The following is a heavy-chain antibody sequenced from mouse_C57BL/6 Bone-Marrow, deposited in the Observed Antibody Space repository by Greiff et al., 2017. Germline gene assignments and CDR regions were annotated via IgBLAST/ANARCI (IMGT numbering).Heavy chain of an antibody. J-gene: IGHJ2*01. V-gene: IGHV5-6*01. CDR2: ISSGGSYT. CDR1: GFTFSSYG. CDR3: ARYSNLDY. D-gene: IGHD2-5*01. Sequence: EVKLMESGGDLVKPGGSLKLSCAASGFTFSSYGMSWVRQTPDKRLEWVATISSGGSYTYYPDSVKGRFPISRDNAKNTLYLQMSSLKSEDTAMYYCARYSNLDYWGQGTTLTVSS.